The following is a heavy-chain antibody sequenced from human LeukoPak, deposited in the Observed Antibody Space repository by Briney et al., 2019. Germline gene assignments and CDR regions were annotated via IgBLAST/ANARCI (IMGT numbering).Heavy chain of an antibody. CDR2: ISWNSYDI. CDR3: AKGVGTSYHYHMDV. J-gene: IGHJ6*03. CDR1: GFTFDEYA. D-gene: IGHD1-26*01. Sequence: GGSLRLSCAASGFTFDEYAMHWVRQPPGKGLEWVSGISWNSYDIGYADSVKGRFAISRDNAKNSLYLQMNSLRAEDMALYYCAKGVGTSYHYHMDVWGKGTTVIVSS. V-gene: IGHV3-9*03.